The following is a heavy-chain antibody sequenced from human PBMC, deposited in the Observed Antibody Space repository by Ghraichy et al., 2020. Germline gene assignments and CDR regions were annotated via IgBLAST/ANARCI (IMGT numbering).Heavy chain of an antibody. CDR2: ISGSGGST. J-gene: IGHJ6*02. CDR3: AKVDYGDYGFYYYYGMDV. CDR1: GFTFSSYA. D-gene: IGHD4-17*01. Sequence: GGSLRLSCAASGFTFSSYAMSWVRQAPGKGLEWVSAISGSGGSTYYADSVKGRFTISRDNSKNTLYLQMNSLRAEDTAVYYCAKVDYGDYGFYYYYGMDVWGQGTTVTVSS. V-gene: IGHV3-23*01.